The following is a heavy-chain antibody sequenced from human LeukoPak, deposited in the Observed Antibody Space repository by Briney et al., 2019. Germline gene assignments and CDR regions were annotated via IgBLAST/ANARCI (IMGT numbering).Heavy chain of an antibody. CDR3: VKNNGWFHLAQ. CDR2: IKTDGSET. J-gene: IGHJ4*02. CDR1: GFNFRDHW. Sequence: GGSLRLSCAASGFNFRDHWMDWVRQAPGKGLEWVGHIKTDGSETYYLDSLRGRFSISRDNTNNALYLQMNSLRVEDTAVYYCVKNNGWFHLAQWGQGTLITVSS. V-gene: IGHV3-7*03. D-gene: IGHD6-19*01.